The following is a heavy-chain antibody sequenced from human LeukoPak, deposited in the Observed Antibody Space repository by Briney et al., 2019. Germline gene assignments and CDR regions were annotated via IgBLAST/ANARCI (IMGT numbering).Heavy chain of an antibody. V-gene: IGHV4-4*07. D-gene: IGHD3-9*01. Sequence: SETLSLTCTVSGDSIGSYYWSWIRQSAGKGLEWIGRMYTSGTTDYNPSLKSRVTMSVDTSKNQFSLKLNSVTAADTAVYYCARGPRTMDDILTADAFDIWGQGTMVTVSS. J-gene: IGHJ3*02. CDR1: GDSIGSYY. CDR3: ARGPRTMDDILTADAFDI. CDR2: MYTSGTT.